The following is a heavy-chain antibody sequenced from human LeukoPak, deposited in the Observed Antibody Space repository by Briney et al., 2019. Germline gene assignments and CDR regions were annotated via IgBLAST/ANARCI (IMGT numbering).Heavy chain of an antibody. CDR1: GXTFSSYW. V-gene: IGHV3-7*05. D-gene: IGHD2-2*01. Sequence: GGSLRLSCAASGXTFSSYWMSWVRQAPGKGLEWVANIKQDGSEKYYVDSVKGRFTISRDNAKNSLYLQMNSLRAEDTAVYYCARDQRYCSSSSCPWEPFDYWGQGTLVTVSS. J-gene: IGHJ4*02. CDR2: IKQDGSEK. CDR3: ARDQRYCSSSSCPWEPFDY.